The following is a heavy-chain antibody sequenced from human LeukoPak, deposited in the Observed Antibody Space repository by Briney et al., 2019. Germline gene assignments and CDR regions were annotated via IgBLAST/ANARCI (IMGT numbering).Heavy chain of an antibody. Sequence: GGSLRLSCAASGFTFSSYSMTWVRQAPGKGLEWVSYISSSSSTIYYADSVKGRFTISRDNSKNTLYLQMNSLRAEDTAVYYCAKEGYSYAGNDAFDIWGQGTMVTVSS. D-gene: IGHD5-18*01. CDR2: ISSSSSTI. CDR1: GFTFSSYS. J-gene: IGHJ3*02. CDR3: AKEGYSYAGNDAFDI. V-gene: IGHV3-48*01.